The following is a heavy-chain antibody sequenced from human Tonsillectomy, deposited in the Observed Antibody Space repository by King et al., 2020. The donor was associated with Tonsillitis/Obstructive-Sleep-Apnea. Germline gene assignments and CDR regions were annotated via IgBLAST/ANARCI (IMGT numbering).Heavy chain of an antibody. CDR3: ARERITTFGVVTADAFDI. J-gene: IGHJ3*02. V-gene: IGHV4-59*01. D-gene: IGHD3-3*01. Sequence: QLQESGPGLVKPSETLSLTCTVSGGSISSYYWSWIRQPPGKGLEWIGYIYYSGSTNYNPSLKSRVTISVDTSKNQFSLKLSSVTAADTAVYYCARERITTFGVVTADAFDIWGQGTMVTVSS. CDR2: IYYSGST. CDR1: GGSISSYY.